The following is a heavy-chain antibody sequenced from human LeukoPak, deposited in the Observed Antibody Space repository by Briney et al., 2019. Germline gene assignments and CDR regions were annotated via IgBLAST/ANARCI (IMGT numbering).Heavy chain of an antibody. V-gene: IGHV4-59*01. J-gene: IGHJ3*02. Sequence: PSETLSLTCTVSGGSINSYYWSWLRQPPGKGLEWIGYIYYSGSTNYNPSLKSRVTISVDTSKNQFSLKLSSVTAADTAVYYCARDIPLIAAAGKGAFDIWGQGTMVTVSS. D-gene: IGHD6-13*01. CDR2: IYYSGST. CDR1: GGSINSYY. CDR3: ARDIPLIAAAGKGAFDI.